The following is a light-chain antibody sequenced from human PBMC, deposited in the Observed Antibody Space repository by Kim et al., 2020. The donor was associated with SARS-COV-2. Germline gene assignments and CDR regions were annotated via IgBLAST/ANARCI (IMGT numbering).Light chain of an antibody. Sequence: YELTQPPSVSVSPGQTASITCSGDKLGDKYACWYQQKPGQSPVVVIYQDSKRPSVIPERFSGSNSGNTATLTISGTQAMDEADYYCQAWDSRVVFGGGTQLTVL. CDR3: QAWDSRVV. CDR2: QDS. V-gene: IGLV3-1*01. J-gene: IGLJ2*01. CDR1: KLGDKY.